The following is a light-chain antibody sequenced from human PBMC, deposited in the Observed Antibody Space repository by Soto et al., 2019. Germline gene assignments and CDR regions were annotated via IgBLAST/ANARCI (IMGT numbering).Light chain of an antibody. J-gene: IGLJ2*01. CDR1: SSDVGGYNY. CDR2: DVS. Sequence: QSALTQPASVSGSPGQSITISCTGTSSDVGGYNYVSWSQQHPGKAPKLMIYDVSNRPSGVSNRFSGSKSGNTASLTISGLQAEDEDDYYCSSYTSSSAYVVFGGGTKLTVL. V-gene: IGLV2-14*01. CDR3: SSYTSSSAYVV.